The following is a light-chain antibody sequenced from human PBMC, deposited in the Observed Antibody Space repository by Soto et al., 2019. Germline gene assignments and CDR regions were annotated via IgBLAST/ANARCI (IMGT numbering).Light chain of an antibody. J-gene: IGLJ2*01. V-gene: IGLV2-14*01. CDR2: EVT. Sequence: QSALTQPASVSGSPGQSITISCTGTSSDVGGYNYVSWYQQHPGKAPKLMIYEVTNRPSGVSNRFSGSKSGNTASLTISGLQAEDEADYFCSSYTRSTAVVFGVGTKVTVL. CDR1: SSDVGGYNY. CDR3: SSYTRSTAVV.